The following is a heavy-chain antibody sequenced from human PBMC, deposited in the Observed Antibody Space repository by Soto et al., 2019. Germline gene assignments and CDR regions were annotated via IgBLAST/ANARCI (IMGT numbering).Heavy chain of an antibody. CDR2: IIPVLGVE. V-gene: IGHV1-69*02. Sequence: QVQLVQSGAEVKKPGSSVKVSGKASGGSFDTYIVTWVRQAPGQGLEWMGRIIPVLGVEYYAQKFQVRVAIAADRSMSKAYMALRRLRSPDTALYYCAKSGNPRSATPSSSGMEVWGLGTTVTGS. CDR3: AKSGNPRSATPSSSGMEV. D-gene: IGHD2-15*01. CDR1: GGSFDTYI. J-gene: IGHJ6*02.